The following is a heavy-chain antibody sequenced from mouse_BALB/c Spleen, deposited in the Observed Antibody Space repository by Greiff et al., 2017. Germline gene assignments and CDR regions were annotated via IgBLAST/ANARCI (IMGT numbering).Heavy chain of an antibody. D-gene: IGHD2-10*02. CDR1: GYAFTNYL. Sequence: QVQLQQSGAELVRPGTSVKVSCTASGYAFTNYLIEWVKQRPGQGLEWIGVINPGSGGTNYNEKFKGKATLTADKSSSTAYMQLSSLTSDDSAVYFCARKGYGNSFDYWGQGTTLTVSS. V-gene: IGHV1-54*01. CDR3: ARKGYGNSFDY. CDR2: INPGSGGT. J-gene: IGHJ2*01.